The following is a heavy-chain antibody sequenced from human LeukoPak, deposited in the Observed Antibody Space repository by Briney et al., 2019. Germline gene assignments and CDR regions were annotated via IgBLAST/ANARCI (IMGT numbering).Heavy chain of an antibody. V-gene: IGHV3-23*01. CDR2: ISGSGGST. J-gene: IGHJ4*02. CDR1: GFTLSSYA. CDR3: ACSGTLGY. D-gene: IGHD1-26*01. Sequence: GGSLRLSCAASGFTLSSYAMRWVRQARGKGLEWVSAISGSGGSTYYADSVKGRFTISRDNSKNTLYLQMNSLRAEDTAVYYCACSGTLGYWGQGTLVTVSS.